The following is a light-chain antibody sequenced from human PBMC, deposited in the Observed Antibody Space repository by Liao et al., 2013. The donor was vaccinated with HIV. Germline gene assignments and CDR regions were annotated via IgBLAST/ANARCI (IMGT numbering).Light chain of an antibody. CDR2: DDT. J-gene: IGLJ1*01. Sequence: SYELAQPPSVSVSPGQTASITCSGDKLGDKYASWYQQKPGQSPVLVIYDDTKRPSGIPGRFSGSNSGNTATLTISGTQAMDEADYYCQAWDSSTAVFGTGTKVTVL. V-gene: IGLV3-1*01. CDR1: KLGDKY. CDR3: QAWDSSTAV.